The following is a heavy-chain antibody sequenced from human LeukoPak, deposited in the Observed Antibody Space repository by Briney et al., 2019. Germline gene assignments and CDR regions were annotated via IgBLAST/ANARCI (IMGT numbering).Heavy chain of an antibody. CDR3: AKVSDLAATSNWFDP. D-gene: IGHD2-15*01. CDR2: ITTSDGNT. J-gene: IGHJ5*02. CDR1: GFTFSSYT. Sequence: GGSLRLSCAASGFTFSSYTMSWVRQAPGKGLEGVSTITTSDGNTYYADSVKGRFTISRDNSKNTLYLQMNSLRAEDTAVYYCAKVSDLAATSNWFDPWGQGTLVTVSS. V-gene: IGHV3-23*01.